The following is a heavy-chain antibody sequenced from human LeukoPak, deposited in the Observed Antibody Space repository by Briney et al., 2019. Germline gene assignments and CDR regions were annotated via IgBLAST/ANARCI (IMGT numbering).Heavy chain of an antibody. CDR1: GFTFSSYG. Sequence: QPGTSLRLSCAASGFTFSSYGMHWVRQAPGKGLEWVAVIWYDGSNKYYADSVKGRFTISRDNSKNTLYLQMNSLRAEDTAVYYCARSFDFWSGSYYFDYWGQGTLVTVSS. CDR3: ARSFDFWSGSYYFDY. V-gene: IGHV3-33*01. CDR2: IWYDGSNK. D-gene: IGHD3-3*01. J-gene: IGHJ4*02.